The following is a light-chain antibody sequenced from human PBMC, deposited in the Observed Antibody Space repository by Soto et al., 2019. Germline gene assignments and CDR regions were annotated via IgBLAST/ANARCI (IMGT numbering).Light chain of an antibody. J-gene: IGKJ1*01. Sequence: VMTQSPTTLSVSPGETATLSCRASQNIDSRLAWYQQSPGRSPRLLIYDASTRATDFPARFSGSGSGTDFTLPIAGLQSEVVAVYYCQHYGNRKVFGLGTKV. CDR3: QHYGNRKV. CDR1: QNIDSR. CDR2: DAS. V-gene: IGKV3-15*01.